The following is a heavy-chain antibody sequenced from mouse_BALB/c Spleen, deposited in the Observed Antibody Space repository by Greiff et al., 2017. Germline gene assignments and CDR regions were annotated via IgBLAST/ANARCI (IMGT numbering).Heavy chain of an antibody. D-gene: IGHD2-14*01. CDR2: ISSGGGST. J-gene: IGHJ2*01. V-gene: IGHV5-12-1*01. CDR1: GFAFSSYD. CDR3: ARQAYYRYDGNYFDY. Sequence: EVQRVESGGGLVKPGGSLKLSCAASGFAFSSYDMSWVRQTPEKRLEWVAYISSGGGSTYYPDTVKGRFTISRDNAKNTLYLQMSSLKSEDTAMYYCARQAYYRYDGNYFDYWGQGTTLTVSS.